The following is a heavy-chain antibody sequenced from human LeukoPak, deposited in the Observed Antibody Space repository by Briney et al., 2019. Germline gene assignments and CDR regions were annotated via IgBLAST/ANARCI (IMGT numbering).Heavy chain of an antibody. CDR3: AKEWDGSGTRLGWFDP. Sequence: GGSLRLSCAASGFTFSNNAMSWVRQAPGKGLEWVSAISGSGGITYYADSVKGRFTISRDNSKNMLYLQMNSLRAEDTAVYYCAKEWDGSGTRLGWFDPWGQGTLVTVSS. J-gene: IGHJ5*02. D-gene: IGHD3-10*01. CDR1: GFTFSNNA. CDR2: ISGSGGIT. V-gene: IGHV3-23*01.